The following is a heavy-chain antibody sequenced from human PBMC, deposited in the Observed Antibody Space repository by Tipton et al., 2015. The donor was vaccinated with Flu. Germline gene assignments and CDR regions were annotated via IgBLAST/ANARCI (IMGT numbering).Heavy chain of an antibody. CDR2: ISAYNGNT. CDR1: GYTFTSYG. J-gene: IGHJ4*02. D-gene: IGHD3-3*01. Sequence: QLVQSGAEVKKPGASVKVPCKASGYTFTSYGISWVRQAPGQGLEWMGWISAYNGNTNYAQKLQGRVTMTTDTSTSTAYMELRSLRSDDTAVYYCARTYDFWSGYSGEYFDYWGQGTLVTVSS. CDR3: ARTYDFWSGYSGEYFDY. V-gene: IGHV1-18*01.